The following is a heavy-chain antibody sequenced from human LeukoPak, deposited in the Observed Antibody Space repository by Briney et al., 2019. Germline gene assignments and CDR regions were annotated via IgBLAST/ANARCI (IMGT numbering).Heavy chain of an antibody. D-gene: IGHD6-19*01. CDR2: ISGSGGST. CDR1: GFTFSSYA. V-gene: IGHV3-23*01. J-gene: IGHJ1*01. CDR3: AKRERWYSSGWYVGEYFQH. Sequence: PGGSLRLSCAASGFTFSSYAMSWVRQAPGKGLEWVSAISGSGGSTYYADSVKGRFTISRDNSKNTLYLQMNSLRAEDTAVYYCAKRERWYSSGWYVGEYFQHWGQGTLVTVSS.